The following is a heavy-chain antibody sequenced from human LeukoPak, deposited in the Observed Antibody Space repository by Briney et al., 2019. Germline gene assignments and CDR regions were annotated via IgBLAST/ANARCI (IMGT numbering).Heavy chain of an antibody. CDR2: IYTSGST. D-gene: IGHD3-3*01. CDR1: GGSISSGSYY. V-gene: IGHV4-61*02. J-gene: IGHJ4*02. CDR3: ARGRPYYDFWSGYYTEDFGFDY. Sequence: SETLSLTCTVSGGSISSGSYYWSWIRQPAGKGLEWVGRIYTSGSTNYNPSLKSRVTISVDTSKNQFSLKLNSVTAADTAVYYCARGRPYYDFWSGYYTEDFGFDYWGQGTLVTVSS.